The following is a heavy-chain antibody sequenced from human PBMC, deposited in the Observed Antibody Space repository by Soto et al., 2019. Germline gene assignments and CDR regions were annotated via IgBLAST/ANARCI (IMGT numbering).Heavy chain of an antibody. J-gene: IGHJ4*02. V-gene: IGHV3-15*07. CDR2: IKSKTDGGPI. Sequence: EVQLVESGGGLVKPGESLRLSCAASDLSFSNAYINWVRQAPGKGLEWVGRIKSKTDGGPIDYAAPVKGRFIISRDDSSNTVYLQMNSLKTEDTAVYYCTTRGALGYWGQGTLVTVSS. CDR1: DLSFSNAY. D-gene: IGHD2-15*01. CDR3: TTRGALGY.